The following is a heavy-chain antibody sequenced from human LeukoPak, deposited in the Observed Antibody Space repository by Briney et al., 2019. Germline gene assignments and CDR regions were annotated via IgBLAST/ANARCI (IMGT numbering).Heavy chain of an antibody. CDR3: ARTYDSSGGVLDYFDY. Sequence: ASVKVSCKASGYTFTGYYMHWVRQAPGQGLEWMGWISAYNGNTNYAQKLQGRVTMTTDTSTSTAYMELRSLRSDDTAVYYCARTYDSSGGVLDYFDYWGQGTLVTVSS. J-gene: IGHJ4*02. D-gene: IGHD3-22*01. CDR2: ISAYNGNT. V-gene: IGHV1-18*04. CDR1: GYTFTGYY.